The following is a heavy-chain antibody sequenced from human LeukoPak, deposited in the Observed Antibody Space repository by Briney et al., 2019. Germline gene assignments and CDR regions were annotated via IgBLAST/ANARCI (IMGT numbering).Heavy chain of an antibody. CDR1: GYTLTELS. Sequence: ASEKVSRKVSGYTLTELSMHWVRQSPGQGLEWMGGFDPEDGETIYAQKFQGRVTMTDDTSTDTAYMELSSLRSDDTAVYYCARDPCSATICSQGHDSWGQGTLVTVSS. J-gene: IGHJ4*02. D-gene: IGHD2-2*01. CDR3: ARDPCSATICSQGHDS. V-gene: IGHV1-24*01. CDR2: FDPEDGET.